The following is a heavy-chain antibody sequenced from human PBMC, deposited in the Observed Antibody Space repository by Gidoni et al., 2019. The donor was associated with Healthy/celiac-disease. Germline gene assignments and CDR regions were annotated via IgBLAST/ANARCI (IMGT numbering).Heavy chain of an antibody. V-gene: IGHV1-46*01. J-gene: IGHJ4*02. CDR1: GYTFTSYY. Sequence: QVQLVQSGAEVKKPGASVKVSCKASGYTFTSYYMHWVRQAPGQGVDGMGIINPSGGSTSYAQEFQGRVTMTRDTSTSTVYMELSSLRSEDTAVYYCARAWAGDDILTGYYFGRESTVGYWGQGTLVTVSS. CDR3: ARAWAGDDILTGYYFGRESTVGY. D-gene: IGHD3-9*01. CDR2: INPSGGST.